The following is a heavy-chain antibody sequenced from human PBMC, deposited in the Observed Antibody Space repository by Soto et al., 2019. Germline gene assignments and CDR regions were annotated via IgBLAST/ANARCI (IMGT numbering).Heavy chain of an antibody. Sequence: PSETLSLTCTVSGDSISSSNYYWGWIRQPPGKGLEWIGSIFYTGSTYYNPSLKSRVTISVDTSKNRFSRKRSSVTAADTTVYYCARHYGSGSFYYYGMDVWGQGTTVSVSS. V-gene: IGHV4-39*01. CDR1: GDSISSSNYY. CDR2: IFYTGST. CDR3: ARHYGSGSFYYYGMDV. J-gene: IGHJ6*02. D-gene: IGHD3-10*01.